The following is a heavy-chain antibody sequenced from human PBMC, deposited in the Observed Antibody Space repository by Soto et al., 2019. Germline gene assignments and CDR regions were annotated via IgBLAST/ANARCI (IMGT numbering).Heavy chain of an antibody. Sequence: EVPVLESGGGLVQPGGSLRLSCEGSEFTVSGHAMTWIRQAPGKGPEWVSTITADGGTYYADSVKGRFDMSRDTSENTLYLQMNSLGAEDTAAYYCAPHVSCSGGSCQYDAFAIRGQGTMVTVSS. CDR2: ITADGGT. J-gene: IGHJ3*02. CDR1: EFTVSGHA. V-gene: IGHV3-23*01. CDR3: APHVSCSGGSCQYDAFAI. D-gene: IGHD2-15*01.